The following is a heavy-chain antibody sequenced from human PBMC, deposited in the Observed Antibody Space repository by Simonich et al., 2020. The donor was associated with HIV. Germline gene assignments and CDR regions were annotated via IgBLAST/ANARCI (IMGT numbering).Heavy chain of an antibody. Sequence: EVQLVQSGVEVKKPGESLKISCKGSGYSFTSYWIGWVRQMPGKGLEWMGIIYPCDSDTSNSPSFQGQVTMSADKSISTAYLQWSSLKASDTAMYYCARQGYSGSLYYYYYYMDVWGKGTTVTVSS. CDR2: IYPCDSDT. CDR1: GYSFTSYW. J-gene: IGHJ6*03. CDR3: ARQGYSGSLYYYYYYMDV. D-gene: IGHD1-26*01. V-gene: IGHV5-51*01.